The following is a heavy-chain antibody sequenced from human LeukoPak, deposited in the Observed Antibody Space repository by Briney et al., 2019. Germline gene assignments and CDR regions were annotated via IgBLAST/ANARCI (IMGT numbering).Heavy chain of an antibody. J-gene: IGHJ6*03. V-gene: IGHV4-34*01. CDR3: ARSRNWGYYYYYYMDV. CDR2: INHSGST. CDR1: GGSFSGYY. Sequence: SETLSLTCAVYGGSFSGYYWSWIRQPPGKGLEWIGEINHSGSTNYNPSLKSRVTISVDTSKNQSSLKLSSVTAADTAVYYCARSRNWGYYYYYYMDVWGKGTTVTVSS. D-gene: IGHD7-27*01.